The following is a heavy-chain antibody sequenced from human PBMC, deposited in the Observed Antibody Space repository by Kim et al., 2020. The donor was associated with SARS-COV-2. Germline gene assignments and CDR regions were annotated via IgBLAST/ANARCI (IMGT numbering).Heavy chain of an antibody. D-gene: IGHD4-4*01. J-gene: IGHJ6*02. Sequence: ASVQGRFTISRDNSKNTLYLQLNNLRAEDTATYYWAKGGDYINYHYYGLDVWGQGTTVTVSS. CDR3: AKGGDYINYHYYGLDV. V-gene: IGHV3-23*01.